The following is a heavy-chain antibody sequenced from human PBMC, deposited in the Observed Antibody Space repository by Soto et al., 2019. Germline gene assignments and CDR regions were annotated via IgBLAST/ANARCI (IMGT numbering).Heavy chain of an antibody. CDR3: ARGEARGGYYYYGMDV. Sequence: GGSLRLSCAASGFTFSSYWMHWVRQAPGKGLVWVSRINSDGSSTSYADSVKGRFTISRDNAKNTLYLQMNSLRAEDTAVYYCARGEARGGYYYYGMDVWGQGTTVTVSS. V-gene: IGHV3-74*01. CDR1: GFTFSSYW. J-gene: IGHJ6*02. CDR2: INSDGSST. D-gene: IGHD3-16*01.